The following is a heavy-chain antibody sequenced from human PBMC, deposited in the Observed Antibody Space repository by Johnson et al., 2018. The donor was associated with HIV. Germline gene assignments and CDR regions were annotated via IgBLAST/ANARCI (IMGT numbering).Heavy chain of an antibody. V-gene: IGHV3-30*19. J-gene: IGHJ3*01. D-gene: IGHD5-18*01. Sequence: VQLVESGGGVVQPGRSLRLSCAASGFNFSSSGMHLVRPAPGKGLAWVAVIWYDGSNKYYADSVKGRFTISRDNSKNSLYLQMNTLRAEDTAVYYCARDQRGGYSYGDAFDFWGQGTVVSVST. CDR1: GFNFSSSG. CDR3: ARDQRGGYSYGDAFDF. CDR2: IWYDGSNK.